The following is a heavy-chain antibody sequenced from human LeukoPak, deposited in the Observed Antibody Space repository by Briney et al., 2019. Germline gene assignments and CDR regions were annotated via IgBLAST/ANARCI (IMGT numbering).Heavy chain of an antibody. V-gene: IGHV4-39*01. Sequence: SETLSLTCNVSGGSISDNDYSWDWIRQPPGKGLEWMGCIHYSGTTYSNPSLKSRISISVDTSKSQFSLKLRSVTAADTAVYYCAGRYYFVSGSYYPFDFWGQGTLVTVSS. J-gene: IGHJ4*02. D-gene: IGHD3-10*01. CDR1: GGSISDNDYS. CDR2: IHYSGTT. CDR3: AGRYYFVSGSYYPFDF.